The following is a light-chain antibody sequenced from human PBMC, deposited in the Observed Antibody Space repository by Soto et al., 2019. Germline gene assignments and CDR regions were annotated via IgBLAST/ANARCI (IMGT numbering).Light chain of an antibody. V-gene: IGLV2-8*01. J-gene: IGLJ1*01. CDR2: EVN. CDR3: SPYAGSNWYV. Sequence: QSALTQPPSASGSPGQSVTISCTGTNSDVGGYNYVSWYQQYPGKAPKLIIYEVNERPSGVPDRFSGSKSGNTASLAVSGLQTADEADYYCSPYAGSNWYVFGTGTKVTVL. CDR1: NSDVGGYNY.